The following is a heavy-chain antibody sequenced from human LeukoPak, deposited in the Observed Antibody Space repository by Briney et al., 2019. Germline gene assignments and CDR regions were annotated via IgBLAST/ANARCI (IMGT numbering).Heavy chain of an antibody. CDR3: ARGGPFPSSSSSREYYLDY. J-gene: IGHJ4*02. V-gene: IGHV1-18*01. CDR2: RSIYNVNT. CDR1: GYDFINYG. Sequence: ASVKVSCTASGYDFINYGISRVRQAPGQGLKGMGWRSIYNVNTDYKLQRRVTMTTDTSTNPAYMEVRSLRSDDTAVYYCARGGPFPSSSSSREYYLDYWGQGTLVTVSS. D-gene: IGHD6-6*01.